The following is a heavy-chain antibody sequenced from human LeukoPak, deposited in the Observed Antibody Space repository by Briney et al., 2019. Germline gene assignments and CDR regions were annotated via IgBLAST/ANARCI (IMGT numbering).Heavy chain of an antibody. CDR3: AKVLGSGSYSFDY. J-gene: IGHJ4*02. D-gene: IGHD1-26*01. Sequence: PGGSLRLSCAASGFTFSSYGMHWVRQAPGKGLEWVAVISYDESNEYYGDSVKGRFTISRDNSKNTLYLQMNSLRAEDTAVYYCAKVLGSGSYSFDYWGQGTLVTVSS. CDR2: ISYDESNE. CDR1: GFTFSSYG. V-gene: IGHV3-30*18.